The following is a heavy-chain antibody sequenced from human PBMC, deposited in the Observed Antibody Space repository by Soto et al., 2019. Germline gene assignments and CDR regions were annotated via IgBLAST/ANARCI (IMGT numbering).Heavy chain of an antibody. CDR3: ARSQGSRTSLEIYYYYYYGMDV. V-gene: IGHV1-69*01. D-gene: IGHD2-2*01. CDR2: IIPISETT. Sequence: QVQLVQSGAEVKKPGSSVKVSCKASGGTFSSYAISWVRQAPGQGLEWMGGIIPISETTNYAQKFQGRVTITADESKSTAYMELSSLRSEDTAVYYCARSQGSRTSLEIYYYYYYGMDVWGQGTKVTVSS. J-gene: IGHJ6*02. CDR1: GGTFSSYA.